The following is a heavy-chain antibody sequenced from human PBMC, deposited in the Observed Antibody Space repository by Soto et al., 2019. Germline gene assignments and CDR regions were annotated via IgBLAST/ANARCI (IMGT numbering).Heavy chain of an antibody. D-gene: IGHD3-10*01. V-gene: IGHV3-53*01. CDR2: IYSGGGT. Sequence: PGGSRTLASPPSSLTVTIKYLSCVRQAPGKGLEWVSVIYSGGGTCYTDYVQGRFTSSRDKCQKTLYLEMDRLRVEETEVYYCARDSGMIRGSYGGDVWGQGTTVTVSS. CDR3: ARDSGMIRGSYGGDV. CDR1: SLTVTIKY. J-gene: IGHJ6*02.